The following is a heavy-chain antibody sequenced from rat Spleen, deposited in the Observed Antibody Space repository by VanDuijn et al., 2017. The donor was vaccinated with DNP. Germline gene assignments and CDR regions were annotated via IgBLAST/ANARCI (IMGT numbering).Heavy chain of an antibody. Sequence: EVQLVESGGGLVQPGRSLKLSCAASGLIFSNYDMAWVRQAPTKGLEWVAYISYDGGSSYYGDSVKGRFTISRANVKSTLYLQMNSLRSEDMATYYCVRWYNSGYYFDHWGQGVMVTVSS. D-gene: IGHD4-3*01. V-gene: IGHV5-22*01. CDR2: ISYDGGSS. CDR3: VRWYNSGYYFDH. J-gene: IGHJ2*01. CDR1: GLIFSNYD.